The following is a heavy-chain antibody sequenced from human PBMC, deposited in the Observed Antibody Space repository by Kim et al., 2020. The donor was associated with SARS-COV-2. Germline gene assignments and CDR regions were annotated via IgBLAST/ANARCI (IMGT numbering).Heavy chain of an antibody. J-gene: IGHJ4*02. CDR1: GFTFSSYA. Sequence: GGSLRLSCAASGFTFSSYAMSWVRQAPGKGLEWVSAISGSGGSTYYADSVKGRFTISRDNSKNTLYLQMNSLRAEDTAVYYCAKDGRYYGSGSYFDYWGQGTLVTVSS. V-gene: IGHV3-23*01. D-gene: IGHD3-10*01. CDR3: AKDGRYYGSGSYFDY. CDR2: ISGSGGST.